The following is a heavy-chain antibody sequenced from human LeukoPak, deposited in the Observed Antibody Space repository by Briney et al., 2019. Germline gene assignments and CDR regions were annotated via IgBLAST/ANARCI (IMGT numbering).Heavy chain of an antibody. CDR2: INHSRST. CDR1: GGSFSGYY. V-gene: IGHV4-34*01. Sequence: PSETLSLTCAVYGGSFSGYYWSWIRQPPGKGLEWIGEINHSRSTNYNPSLKSRVTISVDTSKNQFSLKLSSVTAADTAVYYCAATGTTYSDAFDIWGQGTMVTVSS. D-gene: IGHD1-1*01. J-gene: IGHJ3*02. CDR3: AATGTTYSDAFDI.